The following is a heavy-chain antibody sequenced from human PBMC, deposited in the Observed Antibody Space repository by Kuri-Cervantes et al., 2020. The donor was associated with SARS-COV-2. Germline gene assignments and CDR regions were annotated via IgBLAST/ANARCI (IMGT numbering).Heavy chain of an antibody. V-gene: IGHV4-39*01. CDR3: ARHHYDSGGYYGFDY. D-gene: IGHD3-22*01. CDR2: INHSGST. J-gene: IGHJ4*02. CDR1: GGSISSSSYY. Sequence: SETLSLTCTVSGGSISSSSYYWGWIRQPPGKGLEWIGEINHSGSTNYNPSLKSRVTISVDTSKNQFSLKLSSVTAADTAVYYCARHHYDSGGYYGFDYWGQGTLVTVSS.